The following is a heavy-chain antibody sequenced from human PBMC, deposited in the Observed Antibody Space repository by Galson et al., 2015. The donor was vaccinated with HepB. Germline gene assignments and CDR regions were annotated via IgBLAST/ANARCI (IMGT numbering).Heavy chain of an antibody. Sequence: SVKVSCKASGYTFTSYAMHWVRQAPGQRLEWMGWINAGNGNTKYSQKFQGRVTITRDTSASTAYMELSSLRSEDTAVYYCARGRIAVRPPTWYFDLWGRGTLVTVSS. V-gene: IGHV1-3*01. J-gene: IGHJ2*01. D-gene: IGHD6-19*01. CDR3: ARGRIAVRPPTWYFDL. CDR1: GYTFTSYA. CDR2: INAGNGNT.